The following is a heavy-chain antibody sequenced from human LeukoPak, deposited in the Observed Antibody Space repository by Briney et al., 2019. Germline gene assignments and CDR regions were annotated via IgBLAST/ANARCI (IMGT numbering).Heavy chain of an antibody. Sequence: GGSLRLSCAASGFTFSSYEMNWVRQAPGKGLEWVSYISSSGSTICYADSVKGRFTISRDNAENSLYLQMNSLRAEDTAVYYCARWYNWNDGNYYGMDAWGKGTTVTVSS. V-gene: IGHV3-48*03. J-gene: IGHJ6*04. D-gene: IGHD1-1*01. CDR2: ISSSGSTI. CDR1: GFTFSSYE. CDR3: ARWYNWNDGNYYGMDA.